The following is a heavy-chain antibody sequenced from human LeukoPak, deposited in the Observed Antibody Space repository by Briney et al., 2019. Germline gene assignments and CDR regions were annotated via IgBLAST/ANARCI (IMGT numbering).Heavy chain of an antibody. J-gene: IGHJ4*02. CDR3: AEGGTIYDFWGRYYSFFDY. CDR1: GFTFSSYG. CDR2: IRYDGSNK. V-gene: IGHV3-30*02. D-gene: IGHD3-3*01. Sequence: GGSLRLSCAASGFTFSSYGMHWVRQAPGKGLEWVAFIRYDGSNKYYADSVKGRFTISRDNSKNTLYLHMNSLRAEDTAVYYGAEGGTIYDFWGRYYSFFDYGGQGTVVTVPS.